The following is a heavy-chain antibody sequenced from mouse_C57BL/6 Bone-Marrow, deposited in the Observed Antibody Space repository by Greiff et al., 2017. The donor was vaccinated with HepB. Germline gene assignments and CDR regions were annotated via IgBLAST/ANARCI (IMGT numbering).Heavy chain of an antibody. CDR2: IWSGGST. CDR1: GFSLTSYG. D-gene: IGHD3-2*02. Sequence: VQLQQSGPGLVQPSQSLSITCTVSGFSLTSYGVHWVRQSPGKGLEWLGVIWSGGSTDYNAAFISRLSISKDNSKSQVFFKMNSLQADDTAVYYCASRQLRPWFAYWGQGTLVTVSA. CDR3: ASRQLRPWFAY. V-gene: IGHV2-2*01. J-gene: IGHJ3*01.